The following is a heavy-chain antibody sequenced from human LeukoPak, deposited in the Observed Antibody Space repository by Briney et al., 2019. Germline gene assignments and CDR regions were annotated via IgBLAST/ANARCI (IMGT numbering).Heavy chain of an antibody. CDR2: ISAYNGNT. V-gene: IGHV1-18*01. CDR3: ARVEHTVVVTAILDYYGMDV. J-gene: IGHJ6*02. D-gene: IGHD2-21*02. CDR1: GYTFTSYG. Sequence: RASVKVSCKASGYTFTSYGVSWVRQAPGQGLEWMGWISAYNGNTNYAQKLQGRVTMTTDTSTSTAYMELRSLRSDDTAVYYCARVEHTVVVTAILDYYGMDVWGQGTTVTVSS.